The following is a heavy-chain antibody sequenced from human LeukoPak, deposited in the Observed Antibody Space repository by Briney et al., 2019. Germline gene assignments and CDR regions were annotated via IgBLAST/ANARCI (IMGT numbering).Heavy chain of an antibody. D-gene: IGHD2-2*01. CDR1: GYTFTSYG. CDR2: ISAYNGNT. CDR3: ARWFGGGYCSSTSCYPYNWFDP. J-gene: IGHJ5*02. Sequence: AASVTVSCKASGYTFTSYGISWVRQAPGQGLEWMGRISAYNGNTNYAQELQGRVTMTTDTSTDTAYMELRSLRSDDTAVYYCARWFGGGYCSSTSCYPYNWFDPWGQGTLVTVSS. V-gene: IGHV1-18*01.